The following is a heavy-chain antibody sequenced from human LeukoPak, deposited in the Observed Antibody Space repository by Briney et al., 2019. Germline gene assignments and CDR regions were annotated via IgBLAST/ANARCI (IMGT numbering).Heavy chain of an antibody. D-gene: IGHD3-22*01. CDR2: IYHSGST. Sequence: SETLSLTCTVSGYSISSGYYWGWIRQPPGKGLEWIGSIYHSGSTYYNPSLKSRAIISVDTSKNQFSLKLSSVTAADTAVYYCARAGGPYYYDSTGYYYGFDYWGQGTLVPVSS. V-gene: IGHV4-38-2*02. CDR3: ARAGGPYYYDSTGYYYGFDY. J-gene: IGHJ4*02. CDR1: GYSISSGYY.